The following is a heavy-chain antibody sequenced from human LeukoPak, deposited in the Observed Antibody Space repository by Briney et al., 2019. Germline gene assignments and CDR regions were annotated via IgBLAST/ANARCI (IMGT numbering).Heavy chain of an antibody. CDR1: GFTFSSYA. Sequence: GGSLRLSCAASGFTFSSYAMHWVRQAPGKGLEYVSAISSNGGSTYYANSVKGRFTISRDNSKNTLYLQMGSLRAEDMAVYYCARERSRFGELFRTYNWFDPWGQGTLVTVSS. CDR2: ISSNGGST. D-gene: IGHD3-10*01. J-gene: IGHJ5*02. CDR3: ARERSRFGELFRTYNWFDP. V-gene: IGHV3-64*01.